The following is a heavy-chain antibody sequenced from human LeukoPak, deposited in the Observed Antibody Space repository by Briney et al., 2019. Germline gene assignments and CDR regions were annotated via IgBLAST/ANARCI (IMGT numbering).Heavy chain of an antibody. CDR1: GFTFSSYA. Sequence: GGSLRLSCAASGFTFSSYAMSWVRQAPGKGLEWVSAISGSGGSTYYADSVKGRFTISRDNSKNTLYLQMNSLRAEDTAVYYCARAPESGYDLNSGWTQGGYFDYWGQGTLVTVSS. V-gene: IGHV3-23*01. D-gene: IGHD5-12*01. CDR3: ARAPESGYDLNSGWTQGGYFDY. CDR2: ISGSGGST. J-gene: IGHJ4*02.